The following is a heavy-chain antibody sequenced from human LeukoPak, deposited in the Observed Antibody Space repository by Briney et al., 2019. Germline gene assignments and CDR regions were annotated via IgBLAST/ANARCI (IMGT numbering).Heavy chain of an antibody. CDR1: GFTFDAYA. Sequence: GGSLRLSCAASGFTFDAYAMHWVRQAPGKGLEWVSGIRWNSGSIGYADSVKGRFTISRDNAKNSLYLQMNSLRAENTALYYCARVYAPSYYYYYMDVWGKGTTVTVSS. CDR2: IRWNSGSI. CDR3: ARVYAPSYYYYYMDV. J-gene: IGHJ6*03. V-gene: IGHV3-9*01. D-gene: IGHD2-8*01.